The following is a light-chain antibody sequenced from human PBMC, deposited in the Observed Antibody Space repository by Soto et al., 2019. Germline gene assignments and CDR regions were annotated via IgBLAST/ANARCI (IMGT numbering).Light chain of an antibody. CDR3: QQYYYWPLT. CDR2: SAS. CDR1: QGVGRS. V-gene: IGKV3-15*01. Sequence: EVLMTQSPATLSTSPGEGATLSCRASQGVGRSVAWYQQTPGQPPRLLIYSASTRASGVPARFSGSGSGTEFTLTISSLQSEDFAVYSCQQYYYWPLTFGGGT. J-gene: IGKJ4*01.